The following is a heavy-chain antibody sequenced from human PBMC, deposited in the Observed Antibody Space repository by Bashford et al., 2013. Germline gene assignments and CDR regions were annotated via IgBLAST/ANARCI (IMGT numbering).Heavy chain of an antibody. J-gene: IGHJ4*02. CDR3: AKNSTARRAFDS. V-gene: IGHV4-30-2*01. CDR1: WLHQQWWLL. D-gene: IGHD6-6*01. CDR2: IYHSGST. Sequence: LSPHLRCLWWLHQQWWLLLELDPAATRKGLEWIGYIYHSGSTYYNPSLKSRVTISVDRSKNQFSLKMTSVTAADTAVYYCAKNSTARRAFDSWGQGTLVTVSS.